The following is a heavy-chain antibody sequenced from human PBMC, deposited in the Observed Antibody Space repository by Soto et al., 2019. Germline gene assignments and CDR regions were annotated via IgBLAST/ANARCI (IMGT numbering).Heavy chain of an antibody. J-gene: IGHJ6*02. V-gene: IGHV1-8*01. CDR3: ARWPDGYYYYGMDV. Sequence: QVQLVQSGAEVKKPGASVKVSCKASGYTFTSYDINWVRQATGQGLEWMGWMNPNSGNTGYAQKLQGRVTMTRNTYISTAYMELSSLRSEDTAVYYCARWPDGYYYYGMDVWGQGTTVTVSS. CDR1: GYTFTSYD. CDR2: MNPNSGNT.